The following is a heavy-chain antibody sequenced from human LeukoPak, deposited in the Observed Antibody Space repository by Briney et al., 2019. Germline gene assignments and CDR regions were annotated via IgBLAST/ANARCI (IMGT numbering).Heavy chain of an antibody. Sequence: PSETLSLTCTVSGGSISSSSYYWGWIRQPPGKGLEWIGSTYYSGSTYYNPSLKSRVTISVDTSKNQFSLKLSSVTAADTAVYYCALATTLDYWGQGTLVTVSS. J-gene: IGHJ4*02. V-gene: IGHV4-39*01. D-gene: IGHD5-12*01. CDR1: GGSISSSSYY. CDR2: TYYSGST. CDR3: ALATTLDY.